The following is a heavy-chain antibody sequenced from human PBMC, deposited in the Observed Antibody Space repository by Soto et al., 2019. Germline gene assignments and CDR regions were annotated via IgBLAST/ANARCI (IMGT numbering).Heavy chain of an antibody. CDR2: INSDGSSR. D-gene: IGHD3-22*01. CDR3: ARGKSGGYYNDY. V-gene: IGHV3-74*01. CDR1: GFTFSGYW. J-gene: IGHJ4*02. Sequence: VQLVESGGGLVQPGGSLRLSCAGSGFTFSGYWMHWVRQVPGKGLVWVSRINSDGSSRNYADSVKGRFSISRDNAKNTVYLQVNSLRAEDTAVYYCARGKSGGYYNDYWGQGTLVTVSS.